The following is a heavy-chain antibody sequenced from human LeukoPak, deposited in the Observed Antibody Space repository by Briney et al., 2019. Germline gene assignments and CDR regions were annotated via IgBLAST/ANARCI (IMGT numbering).Heavy chain of an antibody. J-gene: IGHJ3*02. CDR1: GYTFTGYY. D-gene: IGHD3-22*01. CDR3: ARDDSSGYLEEAAFDI. V-gene: IGHV1-2*02. Sequence: ASVKVSCKASGYTFTGYYMHWVRQAPGQGLEWMGWINPNSGGTNYAQKFQGRVTMTRDTSISTAYMELSRLRSDDTAVYYCARDDSSGYLEEAAFDIGGQGTMVTVSS. CDR2: INPNSGGT.